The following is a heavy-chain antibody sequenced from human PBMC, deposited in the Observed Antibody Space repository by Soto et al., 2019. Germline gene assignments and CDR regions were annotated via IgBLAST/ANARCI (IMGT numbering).Heavy chain of an antibody. CDR2: INPNSGGT. J-gene: IGHJ2*01. D-gene: IGHD2-2*01. V-gene: IGHV1-2*02. CDR3: ARSGYCSNASCYWYFDL. Sequence: ASVKVSCKASGYTFTGYYMHWVRQAPGQGLEWMGWINPNSGGTNYAQKFQGSVTMTRDTSISTAYMELSRLRSDDTAVYYCARSGYCSNASCYWYFDLWGRGTLVTVSS. CDR1: GYTFTGYY.